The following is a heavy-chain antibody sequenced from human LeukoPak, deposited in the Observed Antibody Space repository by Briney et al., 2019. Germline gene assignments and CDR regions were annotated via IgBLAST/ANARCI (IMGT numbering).Heavy chain of an antibody. D-gene: IGHD1-26*01. CDR3: ARDGARYSGSYYNDY. V-gene: IGHV3-64*01. Sequence: GGNLRRNCAATGCTFSSYDMQWVLEGPGKGLKYGSAISGNGGATYYANSVKGRFTISRDNSKNTLYLQMGSLRAEDMAVYYCARDGARYSGSYYNDYWGQGTLVTVSS. J-gene: IGHJ4*02. CDR1: GCTFSSYD. CDR2: ISGNGGAT.